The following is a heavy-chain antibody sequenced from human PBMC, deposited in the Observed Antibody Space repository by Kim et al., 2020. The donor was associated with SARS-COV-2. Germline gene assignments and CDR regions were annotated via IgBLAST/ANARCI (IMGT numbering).Heavy chain of an antibody. CDR3: ARASFRYSSGFEDY. CDR2: ISFDGSNK. J-gene: IGHJ4*02. Sequence: GGSLRLSCAASGFTFSSSALHWVRQAPGKGLEWVAVISFDGSNKYYADSVKGRFTISRDNSKNTLYLQMNSLRAEDTAVYYCARASFRYSSGFEDYWGQGTLVTVCS. D-gene: IGHD5-18*01. V-gene: IGHV3-30*04. CDR1: GFTFSSSA.